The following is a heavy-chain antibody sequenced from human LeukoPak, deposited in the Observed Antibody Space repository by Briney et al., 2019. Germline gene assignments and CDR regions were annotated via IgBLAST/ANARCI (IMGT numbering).Heavy chain of an antibody. CDR2: INHSGST. Sequence: PSETLSLTCAVYGGSFSGYYWSWIRQPPGKGLEWIGEINHSGSTNYKPSLKTRVTISVDTSKNQFSLKLSSVTAADTAVYYCASLGARYYYYGMDVWGQGTTVTVSS. CDR3: ASLGARYYYYGMDV. V-gene: IGHV4-34*01. D-gene: IGHD3-10*01. J-gene: IGHJ6*02. CDR1: GGSFSGYY.